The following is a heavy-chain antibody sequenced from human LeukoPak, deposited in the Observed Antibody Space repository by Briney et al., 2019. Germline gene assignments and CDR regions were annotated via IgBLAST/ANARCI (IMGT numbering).Heavy chain of an antibody. CDR2: ISSSGSTI. J-gene: IGHJ3*02. V-gene: IGHV3-11*04. CDR1: GFTFSDYY. CDR3: ARDRSPGAFDI. Sequence: GGSLRLSCAASGFTFSDYYMSWIRQAPGKGLEWVSYISSSGSTIYYADSVKGRFTISRDNAKDSLYLQMNSLRAEDTAVYYCARDRSPGAFDIWGQGTMVTVSS.